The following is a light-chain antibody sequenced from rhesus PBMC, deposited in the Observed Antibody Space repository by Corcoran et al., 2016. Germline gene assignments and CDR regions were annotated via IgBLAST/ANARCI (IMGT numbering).Light chain of an antibody. CDR1: QGISNY. V-gene: IGKV1S14*01. CDR2: YAS. Sequence: DIQMTQSPSSLSASVGDTVTITCRASQGISNYLAWYQQKPGKAPKPLIYYASNLEIGVPSRFSGSGSGTESTLPLSRLQPEDVATYYCQQRSSYPPWTFGQGAKVEI. CDR3: QQRSSYPPWT. J-gene: IGKJ1*01.